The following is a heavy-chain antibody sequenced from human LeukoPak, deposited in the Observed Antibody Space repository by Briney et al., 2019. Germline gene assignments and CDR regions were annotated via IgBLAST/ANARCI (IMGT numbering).Heavy chain of an antibody. CDR1: GGSISSYY. V-gene: IGHV4-59*08. J-gene: IGHJ4*02. Sequence: SETLSLTYTVSGGSISSYYWSWIRQPPGKGLEWIGYIYYSGSTNYNPSLKSRVTISVDTSKNQFSLKLSSVTAADTAVYYCARLKPEQWLMDYWGQGTLVTVSS. D-gene: IGHD6-19*01. CDR2: IYYSGST. CDR3: ARLKPEQWLMDY.